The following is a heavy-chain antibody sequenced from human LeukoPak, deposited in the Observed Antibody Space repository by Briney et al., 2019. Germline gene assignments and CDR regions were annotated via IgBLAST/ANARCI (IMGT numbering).Heavy chain of an antibody. CDR1: GGSISSYY. CDR2: IYYSGST. J-gene: IGHJ5*02. CDR3: ARGYSYGYGWFDP. Sequence: SETPSLTCTVSGGSISSYYWSWIRQPPGKGLEWIGYIYYSGSTNYNPSLKSRVTISVDTSKNQFSLKLSSVTAADTAVYYCARGYSYGYGWFDPWGQGTLVTVSS. V-gene: IGHV4-59*08. D-gene: IGHD5-18*01.